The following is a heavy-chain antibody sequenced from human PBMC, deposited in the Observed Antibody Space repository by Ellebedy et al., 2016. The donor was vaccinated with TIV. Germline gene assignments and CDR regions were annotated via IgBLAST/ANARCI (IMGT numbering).Heavy chain of an antibody. CDR2: IIPIFGTA. CDR1: GGTFSSYA. J-gene: IGHJ6*02. D-gene: IGHD3-10*01. Sequence: SVKVSXXASGGTFSSYAISWVRQAPGQGLEWMGGIIPIFGTANYAQKFQGRVTITADKSTSTAYMELSSLRSEDTAVYYCAREGGILWFGEFIDPSYYGMDVWGQGTTVTVSS. V-gene: IGHV1-69*06. CDR3: AREGGILWFGEFIDPSYYGMDV.